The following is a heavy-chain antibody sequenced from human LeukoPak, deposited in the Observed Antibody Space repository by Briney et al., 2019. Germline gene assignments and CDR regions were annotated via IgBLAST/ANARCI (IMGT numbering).Heavy chain of an antibody. CDR3: AKKNLGSGWYFYDY. D-gene: IGHD6-19*01. J-gene: IGHJ4*02. V-gene: IGHV3-21*04. CDR1: GFTFSSYS. CDR2: ISSSSSYI. Sequence: GGSLRLSCAASGFTFSSYSMNWVRQAPGKGLEWVSSISSSSSYIYYADSVKGRFTISRDNAKNSLYLQMNSLRAEDTAVYYCAKKNLGSGWYFYDYWGQGTLVTVSS.